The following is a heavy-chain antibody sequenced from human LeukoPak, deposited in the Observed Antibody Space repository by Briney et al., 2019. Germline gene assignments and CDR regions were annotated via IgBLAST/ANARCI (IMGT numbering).Heavy chain of an antibody. Sequence: SQTLSLTCTVSGGSISSGDYYWSWIRQPPGKGLEWIGYICYSGSTYYNPSLMSRVTISVDTSKNQFSLKLSSVTAADTAVYYCARDLPWGAYCGGDCSAGWFDPWGQGTLVTVSS. V-gene: IGHV4-30-4*01. CDR1: GGSISSGDYY. J-gene: IGHJ5*02. D-gene: IGHD2-21*02. CDR2: ICYSGST. CDR3: ARDLPWGAYCGGDCSAGWFDP.